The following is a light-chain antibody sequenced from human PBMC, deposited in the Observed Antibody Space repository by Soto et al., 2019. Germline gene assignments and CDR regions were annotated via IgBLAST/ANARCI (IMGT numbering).Light chain of an antibody. CDR2: GAS. V-gene: IGKV3-15*01. CDR1: QSVKSH. Sequence: EIVMTQSPATLSVSPGERATLSCRASQSVKSHLAWYQQKPGQAPRLLIYGASTRATGIPARFSGSGSGTDLTLTISSLQSEDFAVYYCQQYDNWPLTFGQGTRLEIK. CDR3: QQYDNWPLT. J-gene: IGKJ5*01.